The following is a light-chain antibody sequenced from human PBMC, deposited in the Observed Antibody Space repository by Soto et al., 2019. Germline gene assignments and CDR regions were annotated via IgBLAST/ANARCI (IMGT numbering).Light chain of an antibody. CDR2: GAS. Sequence: EIVMTQSPATLSVSPGERATLSCRASQSVSSKLAWYQQKPGQGPRLLIYGASTRATGIPARFSGSGSGTEFTLTISRLQSEDFAVYYCQHYSTWLWTVGQGTKVEIK. V-gene: IGKV3-15*01. CDR1: QSVSSK. J-gene: IGKJ1*01. CDR3: QHYSTWLWT.